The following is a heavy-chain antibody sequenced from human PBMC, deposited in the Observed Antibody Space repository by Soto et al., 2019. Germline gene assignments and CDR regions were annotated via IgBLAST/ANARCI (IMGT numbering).Heavy chain of an antibody. CDR2: MNPNSGNT. V-gene: IGHV1-8*01. CDR1: GYTFTNYD. D-gene: IGHD6-13*01. J-gene: IGHJ6*02. Sequence: ASVKVSCKASGYTFTNYDVNWVRQATGQGLEWMGWMNPNSGNTSYAQKFHGRVTMTRDTSTSTVYMELSSLRSEDTAVYYCARVLQQVVQYYYYYGMDVWGQGTTVTVSS. CDR3: ARVLQQVVQYYYYYGMDV.